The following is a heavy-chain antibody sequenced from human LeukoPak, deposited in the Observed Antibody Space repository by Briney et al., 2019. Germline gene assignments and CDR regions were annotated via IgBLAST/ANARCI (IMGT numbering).Heavy chain of an antibody. CDR2: ISGSGGST. CDR1: GFTFSSYG. D-gene: IGHD6-6*01. Sequence: GGSLRLSCAASGFTFSSYGMSWVRQVPGKGLEWVSAISGSGGSTYYADSVKGRFTISRDNSKNTLYLQMNSLRAEDTAVYYCARDPYSSSSWFDPWGQGTLVTVSS. V-gene: IGHV3-23*01. J-gene: IGHJ5*02. CDR3: ARDPYSSSSWFDP.